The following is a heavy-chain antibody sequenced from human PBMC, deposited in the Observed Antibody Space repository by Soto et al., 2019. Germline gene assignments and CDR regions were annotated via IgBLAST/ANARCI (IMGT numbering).Heavy chain of an antibody. J-gene: IGHJ6*03. V-gene: IGHV4-34*01. CDR1: CWSFNGFY. CDR3: ARGRAVTTYYYYYYMDV. D-gene: IGHD4-17*01. Sequence: SETPSLTCAFYCWSFNGFYWGWIPPTPRMGLEWIGEINHSGSTNYNPSLKSRVTISVDTSKNQFSLKLSSVTAADTAVYYCARGRAVTTYYYYYYMDVWGKGTTVTVSS. CDR2: INHSGST.